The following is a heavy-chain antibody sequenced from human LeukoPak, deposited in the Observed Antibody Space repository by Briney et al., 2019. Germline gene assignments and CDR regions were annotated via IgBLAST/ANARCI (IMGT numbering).Heavy chain of an antibody. J-gene: IGHJ5*02. CDR3: AGSGSSIFGVAERLNWFDP. Sequence: ASVKVSCKASGYTFTSYYMHWVRQAPGQGLEWMGIINPSGGSTSYAQKFQGRVTMTRDMSTSTFYMELSSLRSEDTAVYYCAGSGSSIFGVAERLNWFDPWGQGTLVTVSS. CDR2: INPSGGST. V-gene: IGHV1-46*01. CDR1: GYTFTSYY. D-gene: IGHD3-3*01.